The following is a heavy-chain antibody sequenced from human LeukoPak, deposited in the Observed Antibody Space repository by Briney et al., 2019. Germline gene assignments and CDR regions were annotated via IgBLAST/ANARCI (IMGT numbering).Heavy chain of an antibody. CDR3: ARINYYDSSGYVDY. V-gene: IGHV5-51*01. D-gene: IGHD3-22*01. J-gene: IGHJ4*02. CDR2: IYPGDSDT. Sequence: GVSLKISSKGSGSRFTSYWIGWVRPMRGKGLEWMGIIYPGDSDTRYSPSFQGQVTISADKSISTAYLQWSSLKASYTAMYYCARINYYDSSGYVDYWGQGTLVTVSS. CDR1: GSRFTSYW.